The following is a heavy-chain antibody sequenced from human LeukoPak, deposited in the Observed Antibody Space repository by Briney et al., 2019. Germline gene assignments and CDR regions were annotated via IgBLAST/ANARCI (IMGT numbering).Heavy chain of an antibody. CDR2: IYDSGSI. CDR3: ARGRRAGGGWPFFDS. D-gene: IGHD6-19*01. J-gene: IGHJ4*02. Sequence: ASETLSLTCTVPGGSISSFYWNWIRQPPGKGLEWIGYIYDSGSIIYNPSLKSRVTISLDTSKNQFSVRLSSMTAADTAVYYCARGRRAGGGWPFFDSWGQGTLVSVSS. V-gene: IGHV4-59*08. CDR1: GGSISSFY.